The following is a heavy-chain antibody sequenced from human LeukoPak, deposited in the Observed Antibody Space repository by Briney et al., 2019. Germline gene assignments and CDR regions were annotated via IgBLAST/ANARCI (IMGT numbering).Heavy chain of an antibody. CDR2: ISAGGSST. V-gene: IGHV3-23*01. D-gene: IGHD3-22*01. CDR3: AREGGGGFYNTSGYYYSYHFDY. CDR1: GFTFSSYG. J-gene: IGHJ4*02. Sequence: GGTLRLSCAASGFTFSSYGMSWVRQAPGKGLEWVSAISAGGSSTYYADSVKGRFTISRDNAKNSLYLQMNSLRAEDTAVYYCAREGGGGFYNTSGYYYSYHFDYWGQGTLVTVSS.